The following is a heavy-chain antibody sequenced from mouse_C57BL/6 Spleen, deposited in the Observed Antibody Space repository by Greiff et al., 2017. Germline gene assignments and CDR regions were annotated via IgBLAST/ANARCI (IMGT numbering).Heavy chain of an antibody. J-gene: IGHJ4*01. CDR3: AKRRNGDYAMDY. V-gene: IGHV2-5*01. Sequence: QVQLQQSGPGLVQPSQSLSITCTVSGFSLTSYGVHWVRQSPGKGLEWLGVIWRGGSTDYNAAFMSRLSITKDNSKSQVYFKMNSLQADDTARYYCAKRRNGDYAMDYWGQGTSGTVSS. CDR2: IWRGGST. CDR1: GFSLTSYG.